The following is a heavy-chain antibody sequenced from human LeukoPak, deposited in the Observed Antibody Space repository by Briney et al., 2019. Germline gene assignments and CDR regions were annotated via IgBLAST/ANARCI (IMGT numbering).Heavy chain of an antibody. CDR2: ISSSSSYI. J-gene: IGHJ4*02. V-gene: IGHV3-21*01. Sequence: GGSLRLSCAASGFTFSSYSMSWVRQAPGKGLEWVSSISSSSSYIYYADSVKGRFTISRDNAKNSLYLQMNSLRAEDTAVYYCARPHYYDSSGKGFDYWGQGTLVTVSS. D-gene: IGHD3-22*01. CDR1: GFTFSSYS. CDR3: ARPHYYDSSGKGFDY.